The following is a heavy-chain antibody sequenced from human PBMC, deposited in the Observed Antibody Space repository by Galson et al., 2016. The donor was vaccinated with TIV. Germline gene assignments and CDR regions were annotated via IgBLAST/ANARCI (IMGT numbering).Heavy chain of an antibody. D-gene: IGHD6-13*01. CDR3: ASPQAAAGIDAFDI. CDR1: GFTFSAYA. J-gene: IGHJ3*02. V-gene: IGHV3-23*01. Sequence: SLRLSCAASGFTFSAYAMTWVRQGPGKGLERVSLVSGSGYSTYYIDSVKGRFTISRDTSKNTLYLQMNSLRVEDTAVYYCASPQAAAGIDAFDIWGQGTMVIVSS. CDR2: VSGSGYST.